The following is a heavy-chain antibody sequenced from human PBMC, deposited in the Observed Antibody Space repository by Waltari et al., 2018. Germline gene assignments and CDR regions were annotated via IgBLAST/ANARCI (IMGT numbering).Heavy chain of an antibody. CDR2: ISYDGSNK. V-gene: IGHV3-30-3*01. CDR1: GFTFSSYA. CDR3: ARDSSSCRMDV. Sequence: QVQLVESGGGVVQPGRSLRLSCAASGFTFSSYAMPWVRQAPGQGLEWVAVISYDGSNKYYADSVKGRFTISRDNSKNTLYLQMNSLRAEDTAVYYCARDSSSCRMDVWGQGTTVTVSS. D-gene: IGHD6-13*01. J-gene: IGHJ6*02.